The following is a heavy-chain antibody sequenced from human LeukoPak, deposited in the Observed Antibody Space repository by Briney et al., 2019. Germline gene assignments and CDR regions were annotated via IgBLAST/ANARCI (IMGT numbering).Heavy chain of an antibody. CDR3: ARGLWFDP. J-gene: IGHJ5*02. CDR2: INHSGST. CDR1: GGSFSGCY. V-gene: IGHV4-34*01. Sequence: SETLSLTCAVYGGSFSGCYWSWIRQPPGKGLEWIGEINHSGSTNYNPSLKSRVTISADTSKNQFSLKLSSVTAADTAVYYCARGLWFDPWGQGTLVTVSS.